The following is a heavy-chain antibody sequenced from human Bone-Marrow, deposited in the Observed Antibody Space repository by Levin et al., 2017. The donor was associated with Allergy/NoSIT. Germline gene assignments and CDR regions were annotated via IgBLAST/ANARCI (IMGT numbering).Heavy chain of an antibody. CDR2: IASYGDER. D-gene: IGHD3-22*01. J-gene: IGHJ4*02. CDR1: GFTFRSYS. V-gene: IGHV3-23*01. CDR3: AASYYVDTSGFDY. Sequence: ASVKVSCATSGFTFRSYSMSWVRQAPGKGLVWVAGIASYGDERYYADSVKGRFTISRDVSESTLFLQMASLTAEDTALYYCAASYYVDTSGFDYWGQGTQVKVSS.